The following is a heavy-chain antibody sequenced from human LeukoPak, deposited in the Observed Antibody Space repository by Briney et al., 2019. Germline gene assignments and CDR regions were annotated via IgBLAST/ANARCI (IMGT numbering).Heavy chain of an antibody. V-gene: IGHV4-59*12. J-gene: IGHJ4*02. CDR1: GGSISSYY. CDR2: IYYSGST. D-gene: IGHD4-17*01. Sequence: SETLSLTCTVSGGSISSYYWSWIRQPPGKGLEWIGYIYYSGSTNYNPSLKSRVTISVDTSKNQFSLKLSSVTAADTAVYYCARGYYGDYVDDYWGQGTLVTVSS. CDR3: ARGYYGDYVDDY.